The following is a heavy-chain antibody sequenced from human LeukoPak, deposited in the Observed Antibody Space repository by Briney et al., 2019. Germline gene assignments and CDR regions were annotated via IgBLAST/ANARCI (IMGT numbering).Heavy chain of an antibody. CDR2: ISCSGDSR. CDR1: GFTFSSYA. Sequence: GGSLRLSCAASGFTFSSYAMHWVRQAPGKGLEYVSAISCSGDSRFYANSVKGRFTISRDNSKNTLYLQMDSLRADDMAVYYCLRWSDYWGQGTLVTVSS. J-gene: IGHJ4*02. V-gene: IGHV3-64*01. CDR3: LRWSDY. D-gene: IGHD4-23*01.